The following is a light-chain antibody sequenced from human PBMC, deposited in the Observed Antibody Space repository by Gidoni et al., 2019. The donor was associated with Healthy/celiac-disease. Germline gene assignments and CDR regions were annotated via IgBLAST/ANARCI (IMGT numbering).Light chain of an antibody. CDR3: QQYGSSPCS. CDR2: GAS. Sequence: ELVLTQPPGTLSLSPGERATLSCSASQSVSSSYLDWYQQKPGQAPRLLIYGASSSSTGIPDRFIGSGSGTDFTLTISRLEPEDFAVYYCQQYGSSPCSFGQGTKLEIK. J-gene: IGKJ2*04. V-gene: IGKV3-20*01. CDR1: QSVSSSY.